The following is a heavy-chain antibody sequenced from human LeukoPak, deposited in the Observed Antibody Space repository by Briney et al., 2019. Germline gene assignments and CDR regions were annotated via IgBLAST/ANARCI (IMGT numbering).Heavy chain of an antibody. CDR2: IIPIFGTA. Sequence: SVKVSCKASRGTFSSYAISWVRQAPGQGLEWMGRIIPIFGTANYAQKFQGRVTITTDESTSTAYMELSSLRSENTAVYYCASTDCTNGVCYTCDYWGQGTLVTVSS. D-gene: IGHD2-8*01. CDR3: ASTDCTNGVCYTCDY. V-gene: IGHV1-69*05. J-gene: IGHJ4*02. CDR1: RGTFSSYA.